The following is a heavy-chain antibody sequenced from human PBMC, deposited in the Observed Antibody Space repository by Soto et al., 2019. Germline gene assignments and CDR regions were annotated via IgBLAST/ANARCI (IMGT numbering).Heavy chain of an antibody. CDR3: ARGTGTTSNYYYYYGMDV. CDR1: GGTFSSYA. J-gene: IGHJ6*02. Sequence: PSVKVSCKASGGTFSSYAISWVRQAPGQGLEWMGGIIPIFGTANYAQRFQGRVTITADESTSTAYMELSSLRSEDTAVYYCARGTGTTSNYYYYYGMDVWGQGTTVTVSS. V-gene: IGHV1-69*13. CDR2: IIPIFGTA. D-gene: IGHD1-1*01.